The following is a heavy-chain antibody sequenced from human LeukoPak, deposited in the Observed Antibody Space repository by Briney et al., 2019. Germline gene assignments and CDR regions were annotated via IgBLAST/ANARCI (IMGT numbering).Heavy chain of an antibody. J-gene: IGHJ4*02. V-gene: IGHV3-53*01. D-gene: IGHD6-19*01. CDR2: IYSGVGT. Sequence: GGSLRLSCAASGFTFSNAWMSWVRQAPGKGLEWVSVIYSGVGTFYAGSVKGRFTISRDNSKNTLYLQMNSLRAEDTAVYYCAKDSSGPAYWGQGTLVTVSS. CDR3: AKDSSGPAY. CDR1: GFTFSNAW.